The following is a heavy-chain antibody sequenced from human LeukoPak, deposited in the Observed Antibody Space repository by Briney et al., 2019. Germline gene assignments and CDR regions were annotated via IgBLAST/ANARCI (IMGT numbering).Heavy chain of an antibody. CDR2: INHSGST. CDR3: ARGGDIVVVPAAIWFDP. CDR1: GGSFSGYY. J-gene: IGHJ5*02. D-gene: IGHD2-2*01. Sequence: KPSETLSLTCAVYGGSFSGYYWSWIRQPPGKGLEWIGEINHSGSTNYNPSLKSRVTISVDTSKNQFSLKLSSVTAADTAVYHCARGGDIVVVPAAIWFDPWGQGTLVTVSS. V-gene: IGHV4-34*01.